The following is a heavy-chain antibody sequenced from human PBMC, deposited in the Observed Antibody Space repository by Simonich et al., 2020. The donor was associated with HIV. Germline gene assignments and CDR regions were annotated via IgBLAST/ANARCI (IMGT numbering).Heavy chain of an antibody. V-gene: IGHV3-48*03. CDR2: ISSSGSTL. CDR3: AREGYSYGPDYFDY. J-gene: IGHJ4*02. D-gene: IGHD5-18*01. CDR1: GFTFSSYE. Sequence: EVQLVESGGGLVQPGGSLRLSCAASGFTFSSYEMNWVRQAPGKGMEWVSYISSSGSTLYYADSVKGRFTISRDNAKNSLYLQMNSLRAEDTAVYYCAREGYSYGPDYFDYWGQGTLVTVSS.